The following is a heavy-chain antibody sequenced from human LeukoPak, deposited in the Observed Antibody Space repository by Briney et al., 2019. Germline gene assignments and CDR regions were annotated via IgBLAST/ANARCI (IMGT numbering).Heavy chain of an antibody. CDR1: GFTFSDYA. Sequence: GGSLRLSCAASGFTFSDYAMSWVRQAPGKGLEWVSSLSGTGGSTYYAGSVKGRFTISRDNSKNTLLLQMNSLTAEDTAIYYCAKDEADVLTPDAFDIWGQGTMVTVSS. V-gene: IGHV3-23*01. CDR3: AKDEADVLTPDAFDI. CDR2: LSGTGGST. J-gene: IGHJ3*02. D-gene: IGHD3-9*01.